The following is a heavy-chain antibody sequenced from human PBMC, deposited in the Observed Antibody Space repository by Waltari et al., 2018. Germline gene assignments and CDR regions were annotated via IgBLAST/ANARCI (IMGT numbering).Heavy chain of an antibody. Sequence: EVQLLESGGGLVQPGGSLRLSCAASGFTFSSYAMSWVRQAPGKGLEWVSAIRGSGGRTYYADSVKGRFTISRDNSKNTLYLQMNSLRAEDTAVYYCANQDILTGYYAGSADPYYFDYWGQGTLVTVSS. D-gene: IGHD3-9*01. V-gene: IGHV3-23*01. J-gene: IGHJ4*02. CDR2: IRGSGGRT. CDR1: GFTFSSYA. CDR3: ANQDILTGYYAGSADPYYFDY.